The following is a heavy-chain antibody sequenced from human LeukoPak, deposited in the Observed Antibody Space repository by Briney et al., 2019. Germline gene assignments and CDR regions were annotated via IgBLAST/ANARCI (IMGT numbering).Heavy chain of an antibody. Sequence: GGSLRLSCAASGFTFSSYWMSWVRQAPGKGLEWVANIKQDGSEKYYVDSVKGRFTISRDNAKNSLYLQMNSLRAEDTAVYYCAREHHYYDSSGYYYDSFDYWGQGTLVTVSS. CDR3: AREHHYYDSSGYYYDSFDY. D-gene: IGHD3-22*01. CDR2: IKQDGSEK. CDR1: GFTFSSYW. J-gene: IGHJ4*02. V-gene: IGHV3-7*01.